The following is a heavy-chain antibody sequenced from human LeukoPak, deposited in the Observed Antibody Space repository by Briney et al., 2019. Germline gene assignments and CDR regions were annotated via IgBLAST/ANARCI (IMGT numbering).Heavy chain of an antibody. Sequence: GGSLRLSCAASGFTFSSYWMSWVRQAPGKGLEWVANIKQDGSEKYYVDSVKGRFTISRDNAKNSLYLQMNSLRAEDTAVYYCARESCGGDCYGAFDIWGQGTMVTVSS. J-gene: IGHJ3*02. CDR3: ARESCGGDCYGAFDI. CDR2: IKQDGSEK. D-gene: IGHD2-21*01. CDR1: GFTFSSYW. V-gene: IGHV3-7*01.